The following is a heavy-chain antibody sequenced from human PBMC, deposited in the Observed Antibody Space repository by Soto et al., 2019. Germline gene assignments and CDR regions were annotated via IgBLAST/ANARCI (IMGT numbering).Heavy chain of an antibody. CDR3: ARMFGFSYGPANRGMDV. D-gene: IGHD5-18*01. J-gene: IGHJ6*02. CDR1: GFTLSSYS. V-gene: IGHV3-30*04. CDR2: ISSDGTEK. Sequence: QVQLVESGGGVAQPGRSLRLFCAASGFTLSSYSLHWVRQSPGKGLEWVAAISSDGTEKHYADSVKGRFTISRDNSKNTLSLQLNSLRTEHTAVYYCARMFGFSYGPANRGMDVWGQGTTVPVSS.